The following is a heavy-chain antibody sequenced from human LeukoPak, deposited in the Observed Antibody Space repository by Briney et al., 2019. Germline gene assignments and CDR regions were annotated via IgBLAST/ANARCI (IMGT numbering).Heavy chain of an antibody. CDR3: ARRGRIRYFDWLPPPRYMDV. Sequence: SETLSLTCTVSGGSISSSSYYWGWIRQPPGKGLEWIGYIYYSGSTYYNPSLKSRVTISVDTSKNQFSLKLSSVTAADTAVYYCARRGRIRYFDWLPPPRYMDVWGKGTTVTISS. V-gene: IGHV4-61*05. CDR2: IYYSGST. CDR1: GGSISSSSYY. J-gene: IGHJ6*03. D-gene: IGHD3-9*01.